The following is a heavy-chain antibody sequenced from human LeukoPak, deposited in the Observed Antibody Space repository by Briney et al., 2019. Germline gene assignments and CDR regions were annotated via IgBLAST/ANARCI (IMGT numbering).Heavy chain of an antibody. D-gene: IGHD3-9*01. V-gene: IGHV4-34*01. CDR2: IYYSGST. CDR1: GGSFSGYY. Sequence: PSETLSLTCAVYGGSFSGYYWSWIRQPPGKGLEWIGGIYYSGSTYYNPSLKSRVTISVDTSKNQFSLKLSSVTAADTAVYYCARLGLILTGRGYFDYWGQGTLVTVSS. J-gene: IGHJ4*02. CDR3: ARLGLILTGRGYFDY.